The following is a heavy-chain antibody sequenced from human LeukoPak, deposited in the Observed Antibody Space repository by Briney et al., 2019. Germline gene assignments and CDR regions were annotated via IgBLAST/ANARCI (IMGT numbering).Heavy chain of an antibody. Sequence: SVKVSCKASGGTFSSYAISWVRQAPGQGLEWMGGIIPIFGTANYAQKFQGRVTITADESTSTAYMGLSSLRSEDTAVYYCARGAAAVAGGGYFDYWGQGTLVTVSS. V-gene: IGHV1-69*13. CDR2: IIPIFGTA. J-gene: IGHJ4*02. CDR1: GGTFSSYA. D-gene: IGHD6-19*01. CDR3: ARGAAAVAGGGYFDY.